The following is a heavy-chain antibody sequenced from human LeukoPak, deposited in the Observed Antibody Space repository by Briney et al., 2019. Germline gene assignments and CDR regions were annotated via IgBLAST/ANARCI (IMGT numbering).Heavy chain of an antibody. CDR2: ISEAI. V-gene: IGHV3-48*04. CDR1: GFVFSRDN. CDR3: LREVGRPTTFYFDS. Sequence: GGSLRLSCIASGFVFSRDNMNWVRRAPGKGLEWVAHISEAIYYADSVQGRFTISRDNAKNSLYLRMSHLRAQDTAMYYCLREVGRPTTFYFDSWGRGTPVTVSS. J-gene: IGHJ4*02. D-gene: IGHD1-1*01.